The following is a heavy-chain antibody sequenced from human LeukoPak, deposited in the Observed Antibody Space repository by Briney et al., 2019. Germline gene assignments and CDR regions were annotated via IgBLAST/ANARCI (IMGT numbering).Heavy chain of an antibody. CDR2: NNTSGGST. Sequence: ASVKDSCKASGYTFTTSYMHWVRQAPGQGRESMAINNTSGGSTSYAQKFQGRVTLTRDTSTSTVYMELSSLTSEDTAVYYCARSDIAAAGIYWYFDLWGRGTLVTVSS. J-gene: IGHJ2*01. V-gene: IGHV1-46*01. D-gene: IGHD6-13*01. CDR1: GYTFTTSY. CDR3: ARSDIAAAGIYWYFDL.